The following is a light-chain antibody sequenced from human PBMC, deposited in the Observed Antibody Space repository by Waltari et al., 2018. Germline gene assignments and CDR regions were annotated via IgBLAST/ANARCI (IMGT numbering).Light chain of an antibody. CDR1: QGINSY. CDR3: QQLNSYPYT. CDR2: AAS. Sequence: DIQLTQSPSFVSASVGDRVTITCRASQGINSYLACYQQKPGKAPKRLISAASTLQSGVPSRFSGSGSGTEFTLTISSLQPEDFATYYCQQLNSYPYTFGQGTKLEIK. V-gene: IGKV1-9*01. J-gene: IGKJ2*01.